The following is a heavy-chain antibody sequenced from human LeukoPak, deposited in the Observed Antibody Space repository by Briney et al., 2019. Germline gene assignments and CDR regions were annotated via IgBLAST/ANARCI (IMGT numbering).Heavy chain of an antibody. V-gene: IGHV3-53*01. CDR2: IYSGGST. CDR3: ARVAVVPAAMDTFDY. D-gene: IGHD2-2*01. J-gene: IGHJ4*02. Sequence: GGSLRFSCAASGFTVSSNYMSWVRQAPGKGLEWVSVIYSGGSTYYADSVKGRFTFSRDNSKNTLYLQMNSLRAEDTAVYYCARVAVVPAAMDTFDYWGQGTLVTVSS. CDR1: GFTVSSNY.